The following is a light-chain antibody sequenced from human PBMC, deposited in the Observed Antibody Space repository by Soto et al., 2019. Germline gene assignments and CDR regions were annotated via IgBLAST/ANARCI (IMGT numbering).Light chain of an antibody. J-gene: IGKJ4*01. Sequence: DIVLTQSPDSLAVSLGERATINCKSSQTVLFNSNSKNYFAWYQQKPGQPPELVIYWGSARESGVPDRFSGSRFETNFNCTSQRLQAENVAVDYCQQYYTIPITFRGGTKVESK. CDR2: WGS. CDR3: QQYYTIPIT. CDR1: QTVLFNSNSKNY. V-gene: IGKV4-1*01.